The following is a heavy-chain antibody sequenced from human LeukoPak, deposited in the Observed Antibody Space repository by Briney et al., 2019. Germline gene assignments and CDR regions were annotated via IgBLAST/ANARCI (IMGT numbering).Heavy chain of an antibody. CDR1: GGSISSSNW. J-gene: IGHJ4*02. CDR3: ARGSFGSSSRDFDY. Sequence: SETLSLTCAVSGGSISSSNWWSWVRQPPGKGLEWIGEINHSGSTNYNPSLKSRVTISVDTSKNQFSLKLSSVTAADTAVYYCARGSFGSSSRDFDYWGQGTLVTVSS. V-gene: IGHV4-4*02. CDR2: INHSGST. D-gene: IGHD6-13*01.